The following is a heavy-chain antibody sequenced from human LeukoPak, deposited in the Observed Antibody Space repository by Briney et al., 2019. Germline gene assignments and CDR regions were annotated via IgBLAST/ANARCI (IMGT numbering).Heavy chain of an antibody. CDR2: ISHSGST. CDR1: GGSFSGYY. V-gene: IGHV4-34*01. D-gene: IGHD6-6*01. CDR3: ARRAARYTPRGYFDY. J-gene: IGHJ4*02. Sequence: SETLSLTCAVYGGSFSGYYWSWIRPPPGKGLEWIGEISHSGSTNYNPSLKSRVTISVDTSKNQFSLKLSSVTAADTAVYYCARRAARYTPRGYFDYWGQGTLVTVSS.